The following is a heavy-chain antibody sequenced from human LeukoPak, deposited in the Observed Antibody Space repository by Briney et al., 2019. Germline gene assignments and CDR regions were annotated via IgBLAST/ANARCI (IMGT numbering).Heavy chain of an antibody. J-gene: IGHJ5*02. V-gene: IGHV4-30-4*01. Sequence: SETLSLTCSVSGSSISTGDYYWSWIRQPPGKGLEWIGYVYYSGSTYYNPSLKSRLTISMDTSKNHFSLKLSSVTAADTAVYFCARAPHYGSGSDPWGQGTLVTVSS. D-gene: IGHD3-10*01. CDR2: VYYSGST. CDR3: ARAPHYGSGSDP. CDR1: GSSISTGDYY.